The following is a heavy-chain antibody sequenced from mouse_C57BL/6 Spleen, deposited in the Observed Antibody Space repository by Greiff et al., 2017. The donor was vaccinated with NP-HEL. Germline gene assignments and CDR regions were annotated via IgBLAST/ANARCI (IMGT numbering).Heavy chain of an antibody. CDR3: ARGGPTIVTNYYAMDY. D-gene: IGHD2-5*01. V-gene: IGHV1-82*01. CDR1: GYAFSSSW. J-gene: IGHJ4*01. Sequence: VQLQQSGPELVKPGASVKISCKASGYAFSSSWMNWVKQRPGTGLEWIGRIYPGDGDTNYNGKFKGKATLTADKSSSTAYMQLSRLTSEDSAVYFCARGGPTIVTNYYAMDYWGQGTSVTVSS. CDR2: IYPGDGDT.